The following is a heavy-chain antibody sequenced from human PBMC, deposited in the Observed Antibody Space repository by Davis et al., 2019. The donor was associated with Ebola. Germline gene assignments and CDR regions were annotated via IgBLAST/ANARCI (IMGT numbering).Heavy chain of an antibody. CDR3: ARTDRVCSGGTCYSGNDFDY. CDR2: VYSTGGT. D-gene: IGHD2-15*01. V-gene: IGHV4-61*01. CDR1: GVSVSRPNYY. Sequence: GSLRLSCTVSGVSVSRPNYYWTWIRQSPGKGLEWIGYVYSTGGTEYNPSLKSRVMMSVDTSKNQFSLKLSSVTAADTAVYYCARTDRVCSGGTCYSGNDFDYWGQGTLVTVSS. J-gene: IGHJ4*02.